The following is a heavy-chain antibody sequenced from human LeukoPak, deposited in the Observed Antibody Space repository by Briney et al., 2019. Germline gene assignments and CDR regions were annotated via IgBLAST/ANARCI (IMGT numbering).Heavy chain of an antibody. CDR3: ARDHSGSYFDY. J-gene: IGHJ4*02. V-gene: IGHV3-30-3*01. CDR2: ISYDGSNK. CDR1: GFTFSSYA. Sequence: GGSLRLSCAASGFTFSSYAMHWVRQAPGKGLEWVAVISYDGSNKYYADSVKGRFTISRDNSKNTLYLQMNSLRAEDTAVYYRARDHSGSYFDYWGQGTLVTVSS. D-gene: IGHD1-26*01.